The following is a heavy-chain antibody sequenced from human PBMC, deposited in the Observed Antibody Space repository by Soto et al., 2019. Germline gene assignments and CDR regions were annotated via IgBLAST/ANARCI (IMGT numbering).Heavy chain of an antibody. CDR3: ARGYCSSSSCWSFDH. J-gene: IGHJ4*02. CDR2: IKSDGSST. CDR1: GFTFSSYW. V-gene: IGHV3-74*01. Sequence: GGSLRLSCAASGFTFSSYWMHWVRQAPGKGLVWVSRIKSDGSSTSYADSVEGQFTISRDNAKNTLYLQMNSLTAEDTAVYYCARGYCSSSSCWSFDHWGQGTPVTVSS. D-gene: IGHD2-2*01.